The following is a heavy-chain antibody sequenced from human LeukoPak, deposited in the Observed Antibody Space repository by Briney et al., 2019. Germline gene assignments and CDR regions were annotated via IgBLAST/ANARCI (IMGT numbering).Heavy chain of an antibody. CDR3: ARTSNTVTTGASYFDY. Sequence: GGSLRLSCAASGFTFSTYSMNWVRQALGKGLEWVSFISSSSTYMYYADSMKGRFTISRDNAKNSLYLQMNSLRAEDTAVYYCARTSNTVTTGASYFDYWGQGILVTVSS. J-gene: IGHJ4*02. CDR2: ISSSSTYM. V-gene: IGHV3-21*01. D-gene: IGHD4-17*01. CDR1: GFTFSTYS.